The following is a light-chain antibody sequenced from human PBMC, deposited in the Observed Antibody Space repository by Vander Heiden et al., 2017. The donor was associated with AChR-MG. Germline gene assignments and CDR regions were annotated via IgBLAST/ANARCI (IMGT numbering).Light chain of an antibody. CDR1: QTVTNN. V-gene: IGKV3-15*01. Sequence: ETVMTQPPAIRSVSPGERVPLSCRTSQTVTNNLAWYQQKPGQAPRLLICDASTRATGVPARFSGGGSGTEFTLTSSSLQSDDFAVYCCQQYAHWPLTFGRGTKVEIK. CDR3: QQYAHWPLT. J-gene: IGKJ4*01. CDR2: DAS.